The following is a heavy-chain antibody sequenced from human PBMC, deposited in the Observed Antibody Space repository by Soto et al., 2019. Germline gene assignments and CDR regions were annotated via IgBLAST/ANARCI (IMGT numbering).Heavy chain of an antibody. J-gene: IGHJ3*02. CDR1: GGFVSSGSYY. CDR2: MSHSCGT. CDR3: ARVERGTATTVVDAFDI. V-gene: IGHV4-34*01. D-gene: IGHD1-1*01. Sequence: QVQLQQWGAGLLKPSETLSLTCAVYGGFVSSGSYYWSWIRQPPGKGLEWIGEMSHSCGTHFNPSLKSRVTISVDTSKNQFSLKMSSVAAADPALYYCARVERGTATTVVDAFDIWGPGTMVTVSS.